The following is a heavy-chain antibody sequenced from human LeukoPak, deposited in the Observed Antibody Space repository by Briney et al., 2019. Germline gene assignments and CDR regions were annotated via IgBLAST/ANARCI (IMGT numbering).Heavy chain of an antibody. V-gene: IGHV1-18*01. CDR3: ATDGGEEIAAGDV. Sequence: GASEKVSCKASGYIFTSCGCSWVGQPPGPGLEWVGWISVYNSNTNYAQNRHGRVTTTTDTSTSKDYMQMRSPRTDETAVYYCATDGGEEIAAGDVWGKGTLVTVSS. D-gene: IGHD6-25*01. CDR1: GYIFTSCG. J-gene: IGHJ4*02. CDR2: ISVYNSNT.